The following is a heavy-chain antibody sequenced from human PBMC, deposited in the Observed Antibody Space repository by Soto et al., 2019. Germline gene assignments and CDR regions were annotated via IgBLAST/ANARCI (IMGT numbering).Heavy chain of an antibody. CDR2: INGDGSST. D-gene: IGHD2-15*01. V-gene: IGHV3-74*01. Sequence: EVQLVESGGGLVQPGGSLRLSCAVSGFTFSPYWMHWVRQAPGKGLVWVSHINGDGSSTTYADSVKGRFTISRDNAKNMLYLQMNSLRAEDTAVYYCARGLGGSGDKGDPLVCWGQGTLVTVSS. CDR1: GFTFSPYW. CDR3: ARGLGGSGDKGDPLVC. J-gene: IGHJ4*02.